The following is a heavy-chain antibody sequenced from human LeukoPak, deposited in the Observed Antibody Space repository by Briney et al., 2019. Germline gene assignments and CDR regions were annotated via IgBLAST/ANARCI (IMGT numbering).Heavy chain of an antibody. D-gene: IGHD4-17*01. V-gene: IGHV1-2*02. J-gene: IGHJ4*02. CDR3: ARDEISVAVTTVTPGY. Sequence: ASVKVSCKASGYTFTGYYMHWVRQTPGQGLEWMRWINPNSGGTNYAQKFQGRVTMTRDTSISTAYMELSRLRSDDTAVYYCARDEISVAVTTVTPGYWGQGTLVTVSS. CDR2: INPNSGGT. CDR1: GYTFTGYY.